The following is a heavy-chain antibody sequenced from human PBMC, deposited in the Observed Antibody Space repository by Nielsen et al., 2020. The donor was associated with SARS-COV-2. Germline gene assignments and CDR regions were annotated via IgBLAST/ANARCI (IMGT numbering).Heavy chain of an antibody. Sequence: SETLSLTCTVSGGSISSSSYYWGWIRQPPGKGLEWIGSIYHSGSTNYNPSLTSRVTIVVDKSRSQFSLKVTSVTAADTAVYYCARGPAGWRFDDWGQGTLVTVSS. D-gene: IGHD6-19*01. CDR2: IYHSGST. CDR1: GGSISSSSYY. CDR3: ARGPAGWRFDD. J-gene: IGHJ4*02. V-gene: IGHV4-39*07.